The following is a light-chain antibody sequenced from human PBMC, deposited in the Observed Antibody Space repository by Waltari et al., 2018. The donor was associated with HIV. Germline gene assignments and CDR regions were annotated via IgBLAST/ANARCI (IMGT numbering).Light chain of an antibody. Sequence: QSVLTQPPSLSGAPGPRVTSSCTGSTPNIGAHYGVIWYQEVQGTAPRFLIYGDPNRPSGIPDRFSGSRSGTSASLAINGLQAEDEAEYYCQSYDSSLSSVLFGGGTKLTVL. CDR1: TPNIGAHYG. J-gene: IGLJ2*01. V-gene: IGLV1-40*01. CDR2: GDP. CDR3: QSYDSSLSSVL.